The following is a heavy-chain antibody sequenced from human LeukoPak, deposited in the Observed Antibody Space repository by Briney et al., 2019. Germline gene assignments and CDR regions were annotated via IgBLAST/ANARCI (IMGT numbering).Heavy chain of an antibody. CDR3: AKTKLDWLLFDF. CDR2: TNHSGST. J-gene: IGHJ4*02. Sequence: PSETLSLTCAVYGGSFSGYYWSWIRQPPGKGLEWIGETNHSGSTNYNPSLKSRVTMSLDTSESQFYLRLTSVTAADTALYYCAKTKLDWLLFDFWGQGILVTVSS. D-gene: IGHD3-9*01. CDR1: GGSFSGYY. V-gene: IGHV4-34*10.